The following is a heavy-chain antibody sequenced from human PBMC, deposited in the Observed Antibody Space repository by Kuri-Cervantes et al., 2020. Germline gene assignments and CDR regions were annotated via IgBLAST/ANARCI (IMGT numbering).Heavy chain of an antibody. CDR3: ARVGDLWSGLHDY. J-gene: IGHJ4*02. D-gene: IGHD3-3*01. CDR1: GGSVSSGSYY. V-gene: IGHV4-61*01. CDR2: IYYSGST. Sequence: GSLRLSCTVSGGSVSSGSYYWSWIRQPPGKGLEWVGYIYYSGSTNYNPSLKSRVTISVDMSKNQFSLKLSSVTAADTAVYYCARVGDLWSGLHDYWGQGTLVTVSS.